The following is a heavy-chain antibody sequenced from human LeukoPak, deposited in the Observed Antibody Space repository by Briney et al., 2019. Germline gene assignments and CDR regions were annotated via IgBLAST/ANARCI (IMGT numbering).Heavy chain of an antibody. CDR3: ARDILTGSQSRFQH. V-gene: IGHV3-23*01. CDR2: IGGSGGTT. D-gene: IGHD3-9*01. J-gene: IGHJ1*01. CDR1: GFTFSNYA. Sequence: PGGSLRLSCVVSGFTFSNYAMSWVRQAPGKGLEWVSFIGGSGGTTYYADSVKGRFTISRDNAKNSLYLQMNSLRAEDTAVYYCARDILTGSQSRFQHWGQGTLVTVSS.